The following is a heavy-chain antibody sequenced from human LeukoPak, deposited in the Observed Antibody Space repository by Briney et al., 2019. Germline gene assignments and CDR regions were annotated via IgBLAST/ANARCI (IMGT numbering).Heavy chain of an antibody. J-gene: IGHJ5*02. D-gene: IGHD3-3*01. CDR3: ARAEDYDFWSGYPNNWFDP. V-gene: IGHV1-69*13. CDR1: GGTFSSYA. Sequence: GASVKVSCKASGGTFSSYAISWVRQAPGQGLEWMGGIIPIFGTANYAQKFQGRVTITADESTSTAYMELSSLRSEDTAVYYCARAEDYDFWSGYPNNWFDPWGQGTLVTVSS. CDR2: IIPIFGTA.